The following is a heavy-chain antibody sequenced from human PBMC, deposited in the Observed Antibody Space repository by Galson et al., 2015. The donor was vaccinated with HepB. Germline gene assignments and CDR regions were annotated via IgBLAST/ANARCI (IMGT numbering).Heavy chain of an antibody. D-gene: IGHD2-2*03. J-gene: IGHJ4*02. Sequence: SLRLSCAASGFTFSSYAMSWVRQAPGKGLEWVSAISGSGGSTYYADSVKGRFTISRDNSKNTLYLQMNSLRAEDTAVYYCAKDGYCSSTSCTLGTFDYWGQGTLVTVSS. CDR2: ISGSGGST. CDR3: AKDGYCSSTSCTLGTFDY. V-gene: IGHV3-23*01. CDR1: GFTFSSYA.